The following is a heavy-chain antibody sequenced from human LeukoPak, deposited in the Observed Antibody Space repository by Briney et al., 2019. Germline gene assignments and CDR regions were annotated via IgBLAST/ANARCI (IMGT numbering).Heavy chain of an antibody. Sequence: GGSLRLSCAASGFTVSSNYMSWVRQGPGKGLEWVSVIYSGGSTYYADSVKGRFTISRDNSKNTLYLQMNSLRAEDTAVYYCSSSLVLRYSTSYYFYYYMDVWGKGTTVTVSS. D-gene: IGHD3-9*01. J-gene: IGHJ6*03. V-gene: IGHV3-53*01. CDR2: IYSGGST. CDR1: GFTVSSNY. CDR3: SSSLVLRYSTSYYFYYYMDV.